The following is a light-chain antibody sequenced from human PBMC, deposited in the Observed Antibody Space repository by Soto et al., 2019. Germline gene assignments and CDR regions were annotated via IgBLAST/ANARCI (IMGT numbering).Light chain of an antibody. Sequence: QSALTQPASVSGSPGQSITISCTGTSSDVGGYNYVSWYQQHPGKAPKLMIYDVSNRPSGVSNRFSGSKSGNTASLTISGRQPEDEADYYCSSYTSSSTRVVFGGGTKLTVL. J-gene: IGLJ2*01. CDR1: SSDVGGYNY. V-gene: IGLV2-14*01. CDR3: SSYTSSSTRVV. CDR2: DVS.